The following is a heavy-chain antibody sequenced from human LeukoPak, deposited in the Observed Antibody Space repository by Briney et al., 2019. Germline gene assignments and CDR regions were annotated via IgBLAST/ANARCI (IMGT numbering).Heavy chain of an antibody. V-gene: IGHV4-59*06. Sequence: SETLSLTCTVSGGSISSYYWSWIRQPPGKGLEWIGYIYYSGSTYYNPSLKSRVTISVDTSKNQFSLKLSSVTAADTAVYYCARVYCSSTSCYDPYYFDYWGQGTLVTVSS. D-gene: IGHD2-2*01. J-gene: IGHJ4*02. CDR1: GGSISSYY. CDR2: IYYSGST. CDR3: ARVYCSSTSCYDPYYFDY.